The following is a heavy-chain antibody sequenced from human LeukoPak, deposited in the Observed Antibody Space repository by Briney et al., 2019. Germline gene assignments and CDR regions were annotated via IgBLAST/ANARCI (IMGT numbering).Heavy chain of an antibody. Sequence: PGGSLRLSCAASGFTFSTNVMSWVRQAPGKGLEWVSGISGSGDSTYCADSVKGRFTISRDNSKNTLYLQMNSLRAEDTAVYYCADAGDWGQGTLVTVSS. D-gene: IGHD3-16*01. CDR2: ISGSGDST. CDR3: ADAGD. CDR1: GFTFSTNV. J-gene: IGHJ4*02. V-gene: IGHV3-23*01.